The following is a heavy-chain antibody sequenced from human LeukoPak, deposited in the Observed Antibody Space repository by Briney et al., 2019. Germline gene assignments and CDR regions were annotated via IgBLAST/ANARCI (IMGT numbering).Heavy chain of an antibody. D-gene: IGHD3-10*01. CDR1: GYSFTSYD. CDR3: TKGSNSGGYRDS. Sequence: ASVKVSCKASGYSFTSYDVNWVRQATGQGLEWMGWMNPSNGNIGYAQKFQGRVTMTRNTSISTAYMELSSLRSEDTAVYYCTKGSNSGGYRDSWGQGTLVTVSS. J-gene: IGHJ4*02. V-gene: IGHV1-8*01. CDR2: MNPSNGNI.